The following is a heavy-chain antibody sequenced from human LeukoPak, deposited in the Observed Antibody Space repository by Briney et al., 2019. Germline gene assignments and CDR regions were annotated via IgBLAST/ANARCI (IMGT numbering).Heavy chain of an antibody. D-gene: IGHD3-22*01. CDR2: IYYSGST. CDR1: GGSISSSSYY. Sequence: SQTLSLTCTVSGGSISSSSYYWGWIRQPPGKGLEWIGSIYYSGSTYYNPSLKSRVTISVDTSKNQFSLKLSSVTAADTAVYYCARHTGDSSGYYFLDYWGQGTLVTVSS. J-gene: IGHJ4*02. V-gene: IGHV4-39*01. CDR3: ARHTGDSSGYYFLDY.